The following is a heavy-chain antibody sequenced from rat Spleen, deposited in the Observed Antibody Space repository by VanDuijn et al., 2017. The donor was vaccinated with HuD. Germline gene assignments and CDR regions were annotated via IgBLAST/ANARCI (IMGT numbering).Heavy chain of an antibody. CDR1: XXSLTSYN. Sequence: QVQLKESGPGLXXPSQTXSLTCXVSXXSLTSYNVHXVRQPTGKGLEWMGVIWTGGSTDYNSALKSRLSISRDTSKSQVFLKMNSLQTEDMATYYCAREDNNYDYWGQGVMVTVSS. J-gene: IGHJ2*01. D-gene: IGHD1-10*01. CDR2: IWTGGST. CDR3: AREDNNYDY. V-gene: IGHV2-30*01.